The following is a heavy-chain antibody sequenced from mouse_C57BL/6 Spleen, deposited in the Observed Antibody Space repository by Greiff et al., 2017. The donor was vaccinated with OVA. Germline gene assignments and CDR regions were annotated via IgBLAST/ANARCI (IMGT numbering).Heavy chain of an antibody. CDR2: INPNNGGT. CDR3: AFYYYGSSRFDY. V-gene: IGHV1-26*01. Sequence: EVQLQQSRPELVKPGASVKISCKASGYTFTDYYMNWVKQSHGKSLEWIGDINPNNGGTSYNQKFKGKATLTVDKSSSTAYMELRSLTSEDSAVYYCAFYYYGSSRFDYWGQGTTLTVSS. J-gene: IGHJ2*01. CDR1: GYTFTDYY. D-gene: IGHD1-1*01.